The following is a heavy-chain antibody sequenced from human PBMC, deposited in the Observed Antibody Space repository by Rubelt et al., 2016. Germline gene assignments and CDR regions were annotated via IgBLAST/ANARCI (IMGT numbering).Heavy chain of an antibody. Sequence: YISSSSSTIYYADSVKGRFTISRDNAKNSLYLQMNSLRAEDTAVYYCARDGEYVAARPPGGMDVWGQGTTVTVSS. CDR2: ISSSSSTI. V-gene: IGHV3-48*04. J-gene: IGHJ6*02. CDR3: ARDGEYVAARPPGGMDV. D-gene: IGHD6-6*01.